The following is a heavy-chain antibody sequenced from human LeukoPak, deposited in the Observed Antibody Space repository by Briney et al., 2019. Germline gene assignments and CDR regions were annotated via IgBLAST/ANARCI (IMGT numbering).Heavy chain of an antibody. CDR3: ARGGWFGEFPGFDP. J-gene: IGHJ5*02. Sequence: ASVKVSCKASGYAFTSYDINWVRQATGQGLEWMGWMNPNSGNTGYAQKFQGRVTMTRNTSISTAYMELSSLRSEDTAVYYCARGGWFGEFPGFDPWGQGTLVTVSS. CDR2: MNPNSGNT. D-gene: IGHD3-10*01. CDR1: GYAFTSYD. V-gene: IGHV1-8*01.